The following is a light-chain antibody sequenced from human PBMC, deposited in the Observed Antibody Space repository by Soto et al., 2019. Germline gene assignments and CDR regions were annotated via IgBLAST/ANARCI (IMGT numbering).Light chain of an antibody. J-gene: IGLJ3*02. CDR3: TSYTTSSPYLV. CDR1: SSEVGGYNY. CDR2: DVT. Sequence: QSALTQPASVSGSTGQSITNSCTRTSSEVGGYNYVSWYQHHPGKAPKLMIYDVTNRPSGVSNRFSGSKSGNTASLTISGLQAEDEADYYCTSYTTSSPYLVFGGGTKLTVL. V-gene: IGLV2-14*03.